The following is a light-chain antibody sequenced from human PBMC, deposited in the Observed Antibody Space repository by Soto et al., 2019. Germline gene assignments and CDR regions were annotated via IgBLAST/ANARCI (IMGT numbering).Light chain of an antibody. CDR2: SAS. CDR3: QQYDTRPTMT. CDR1: QDIDNY. J-gene: IGKJ5*01. V-gene: IGKV1-33*01. Sequence: IQLNQSPSSLYASVGESVTITCRASQDIDNYLNWYQHRPGEAPKLLIYSASYLETGVPASFSGSGSGTDFSFTITSLQPEDSATYYCQQYDTRPTMTFGQGTRLEIK.